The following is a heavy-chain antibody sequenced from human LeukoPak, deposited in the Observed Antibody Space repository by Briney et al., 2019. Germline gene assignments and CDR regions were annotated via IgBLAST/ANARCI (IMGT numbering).Heavy chain of an antibody. CDR1: GGSISTYY. J-gene: IGHJ4*02. Sequence: SETLSLTCTVSGGSISTYYWSWIRQPPGKGLEWIGYIYYSGSTNHNPSFKSRLTISMDASKNQFSLKLSSVTAADTAVYYCARAALTMGATNFDYWGQGTLVTVSS. D-gene: IGHD1-26*01. CDR2: IYYSGST. CDR3: ARAALTMGATNFDY. V-gene: IGHV4-59*01.